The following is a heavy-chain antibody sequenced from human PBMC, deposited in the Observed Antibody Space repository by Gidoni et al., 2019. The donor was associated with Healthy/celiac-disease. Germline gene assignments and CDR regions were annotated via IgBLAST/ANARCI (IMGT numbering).Heavy chain of an antibody. CDR1: GFTFSSYG. D-gene: IGHD3-22*01. CDR2: IWYDGSNK. CDR3: ARELGGYYYDSSGYYYGEGLDY. V-gene: IGHV3-33*01. Sequence: QVQLVESGGGVVQPGRSLRLSCAASGFTFSSYGMHWVRQAPGKGLEWVAVIWYDGSNKYYADSVKGRFTISRDNSKNTLYLQMNSLRAEDTAVYYCARELGGYYYDSSGYYYGEGLDYWGQGTLVTVSS. J-gene: IGHJ4*02.